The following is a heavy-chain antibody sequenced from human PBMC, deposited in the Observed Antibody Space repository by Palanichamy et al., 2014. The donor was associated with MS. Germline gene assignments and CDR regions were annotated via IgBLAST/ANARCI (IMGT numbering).Heavy chain of an antibody. D-gene: IGHD2-2*02. CDR3: ARESALAYNWYFDL. J-gene: IGHJ2*01. Sequence: QVQLMESGGGVVQPGRSLSLSCAASGFAFSRYGVHWVRQAPGKGLEWVAIISYDGTKKYYGDSVKGRFIISRDNLKNTVYLQMNSLRVEDTAVYYCARESALAYNWYFDLWGRGTLVTVSS. CDR1: GFAFSRYG. CDR2: ISYDGTKK. V-gene: IGHV3-30*03.